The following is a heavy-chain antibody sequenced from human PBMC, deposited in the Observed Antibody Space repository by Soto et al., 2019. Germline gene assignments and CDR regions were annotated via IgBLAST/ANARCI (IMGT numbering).Heavy chain of an antibody. CDR1: GYTFTSYY. Sequence: ASVKVSCKAPGYTFTSYYMHWVRQAPGQGLEWMGIINPSGGSTSYAQKFQGRVTMTRDTSTSTVYMELSSLRSEDTAVYYCARDEGASYYHILTGSLPGSAVYYYYGMDVWSE. J-gene: IGHJ6*02. CDR3: ARDEGASYYHILTGSLPGSAVYYYYGMDV. V-gene: IGHV1-46*01. CDR2: INPSGGST. D-gene: IGHD3-9*01.